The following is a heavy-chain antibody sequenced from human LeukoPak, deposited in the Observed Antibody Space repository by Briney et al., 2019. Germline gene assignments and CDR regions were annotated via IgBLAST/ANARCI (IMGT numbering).Heavy chain of an antibody. CDR1: GYTFTTYY. CDR2: IYPSGGGT. Sequence: ASVKVSCKASGYTFTTYYMHWVRQAPGHRLVWMGIIYPSGGGTSYAQKFRGRVTMTRDTSTSTVYMELSSLTSEDTAVYYCARAYSGYSIDFWGQGTLVTVSS. J-gene: IGHJ4*02. V-gene: IGHV1-46*01. D-gene: IGHD3-22*01. CDR3: ARAYSGYSIDF.